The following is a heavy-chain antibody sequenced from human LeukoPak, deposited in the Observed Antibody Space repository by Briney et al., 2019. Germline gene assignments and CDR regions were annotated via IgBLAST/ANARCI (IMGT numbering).Heavy chain of an antibody. CDR2: INSDGSST. J-gene: IGHJ3*02. Sequence: GGSLRLSCAASGFTFSSYWMHWVRQAPGKGLVWVSRINSDGSSTTYADSVKGRFTISRDNAKNTLYQQMNSLRAEDTAVYYCARVLGAGNDAFDIWGQGTMITVSS. D-gene: IGHD4/OR15-4a*01. CDR1: GFTFSSYW. CDR3: ARVLGAGNDAFDI. V-gene: IGHV3-74*01.